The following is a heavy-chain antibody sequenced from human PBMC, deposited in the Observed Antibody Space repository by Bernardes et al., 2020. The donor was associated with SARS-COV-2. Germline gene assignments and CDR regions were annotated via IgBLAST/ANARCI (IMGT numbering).Heavy chain of an antibody. D-gene: IGHD4-17*01. V-gene: IGHV3-7*04. CDR2: IKQDGSEK. Sequence: GGSLRLSCAASGFTFSSYWMSWVRQAPGKGLEWVANIKQDGSEKYYVDSVKGRFTISRDNAKNSLYLQMNSLRAEDTAVYYCARDGYGPNGVYYYYGMDVWGQGTTVTVSS. J-gene: IGHJ6*02. CDR1: GFTFSSYW. CDR3: ARDGYGPNGVYYYYGMDV.